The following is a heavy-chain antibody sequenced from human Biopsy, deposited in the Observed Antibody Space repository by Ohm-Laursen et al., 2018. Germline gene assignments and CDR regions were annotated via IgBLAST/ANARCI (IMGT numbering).Heavy chain of an antibody. D-gene: IGHD6-19*01. CDR2: IYSSGGS. Sequence: SETLSLTCSVSGGSTNDYFWSWIRQPAGETLEWIGRIYSSGGSGYNPSLKSRISMSMDTSNNQFSLTLTSVTAADTAVYYCARTPGKAVAGRFLDLWGRGTLVTVSS. V-gene: IGHV4-4*07. CDR3: ARTPGKAVAGRFLDL. CDR1: GGSTNDYF. J-gene: IGHJ2*01.